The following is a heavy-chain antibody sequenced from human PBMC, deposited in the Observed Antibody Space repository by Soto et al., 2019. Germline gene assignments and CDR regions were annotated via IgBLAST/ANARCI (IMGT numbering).Heavy chain of an antibody. J-gene: IGHJ4*02. D-gene: IGHD2-15*01. V-gene: IGHV3-23*01. Sequence: PGGSLRLSCAASGFTFSSYSMNWVRQAPGKGLEWVSSISSSSSSVYYADSVKGRFTISRDNSKNTLYLQMNSLRAEDTAVYYCAKGVVVVAATATSDYWGQGTLVTVSS. CDR1: GFTFSSYS. CDR2: ISSSSSSV. CDR3: AKGVVVVAATATSDY.